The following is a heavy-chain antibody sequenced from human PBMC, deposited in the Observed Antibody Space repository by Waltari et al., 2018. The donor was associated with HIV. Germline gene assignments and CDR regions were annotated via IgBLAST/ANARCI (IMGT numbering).Heavy chain of an antibody. V-gene: IGHV3-15*01. CDR1: GFTFADAW. Sequence: EVQLVESGGGLVEPGGSLRLSCAASGFTFADAWMNWVRQAPEKGLEGVARIKGKTDAGTRDFAAPVKGRFSISRNYLKNTVDLQMNNLKTEDTALYYCAAGTGRSDFDYWGQGTLVTVSS. J-gene: IGHJ4*02. D-gene: IGHD7-27*01. CDR3: AAGTGRSDFDY. CDR2: IKGKTDAGTR.